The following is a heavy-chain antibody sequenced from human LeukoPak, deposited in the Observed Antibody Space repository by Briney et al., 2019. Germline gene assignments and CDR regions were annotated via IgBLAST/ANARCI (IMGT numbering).Heavy chain of an antibody. CDR3: ARGSSGWYVIYFDY. CDR2: INPNSGGT. D-gene: IGHD6-19*01. Sequence: ASVKVSCKASGYTFTGYYMHWVRQAPGQGLEWMGWINPNSGGTNYAQKFQGRVTMTRDTSISTAYMELSRLRSDDTAVYYCARGSSGWYVIYFDYWGQGTLVTVSS. CDR1: GYTFTGYY. V-gene: IGHV1-2*02. J-gene: IGHJ4*02.